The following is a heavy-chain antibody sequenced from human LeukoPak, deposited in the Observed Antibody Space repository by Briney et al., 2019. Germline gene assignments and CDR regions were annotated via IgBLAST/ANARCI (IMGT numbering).Heavy chain of an antibody. CDR1: GGSISSYY. D-gene: IGHD4-23*01. V-gene: IGHV4-59*08. CDR3: ARHKTPLAMHYFDY. J-gene: IGHJ4*02. Sequence: SETLSLTCTVSGGSISSYYGSWIRQPPGKGLEWIGYIYYSGSTNYNPSLKSRVTISVDTSKNQFSLKLSSVTAADTAVYYCARHKTPLAMHYFDYWGQGTLVTVSS. CDR2: IYYSGST.